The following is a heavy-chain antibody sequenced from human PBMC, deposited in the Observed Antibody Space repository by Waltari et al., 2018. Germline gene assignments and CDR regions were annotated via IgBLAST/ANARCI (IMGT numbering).Heavy chain of an antibody. V-gene: IGHV1-69*10. Sequence: QVQLVQSGAEVKKPGSSVKVSCKASGGTFSSYAISWVRQAPGQGLEWMGGIIPILGIANYAQKFQGRVTITADKSTSTAYMELSSLRSEDTAVYYCARVGALLRDGGNPMGPMDVWGKGTTVTVSS. CDR2: IIPILGIA. D-gene: IGHD2-15*01. J-gene: IGHJ6*03. CDR3: ARVGALLRDGGNPMGPMDV. CDR1: GGTFSSYA.